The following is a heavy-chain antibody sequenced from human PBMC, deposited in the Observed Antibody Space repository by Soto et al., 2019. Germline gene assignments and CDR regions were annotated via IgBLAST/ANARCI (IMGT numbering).Heavy chain of an antibody. D-gene: IGHD2-15*01. Sequence: SETLSLTCTVSGGSISSYYWSWIRQPPGKGLEWIGYIYYSGSTNYNPSLKSRVTISVDTSKNQFSLKLSSVTAADTAVYYCAKVVSGGSIRYYFDYWGQGTLVTVSS. CDR2: IYYSGST. CDR1: GGSISSYY. V-gene: IGHV4-59*01. CDR3: AKVVSGGSIRYYFDY. J-gene: IGHJ4*02.